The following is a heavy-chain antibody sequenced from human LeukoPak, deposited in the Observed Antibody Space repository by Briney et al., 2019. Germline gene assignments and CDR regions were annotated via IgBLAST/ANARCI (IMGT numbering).Heavy chain of an antibody. Sequence: PSETLSLTCTVSGGSISSSSYYWGWIRQPPGKGLEWIGSIYYSGSTYYNPSLKSRVTISVDTSKNQFSLKLSSVTAADTAVYYCARGRGSTSDPLVWGQGTLVTVSS. J-gene: IGHJ4*02. CDR3: ARGRGSTSDPLV. CDR1: GGSISSSSYY. V-gene: IGHV4-39*01. CDR2: IYYSGST. D-gene: IGHD2-2*01.